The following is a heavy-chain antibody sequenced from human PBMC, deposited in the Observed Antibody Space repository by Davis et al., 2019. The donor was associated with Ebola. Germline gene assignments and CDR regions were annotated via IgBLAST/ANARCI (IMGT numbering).Heavy chain of an antibody. D-gene: IGHD1-26*01. CDR1: GGTFSSYA. V-gene: IGHV1-69*13. Sequence: SVKVSCKASGGTFSSYAISWVRQAPGQGLEWMGGIIPIFGTANYAQKFQGRVTITADESTSTAYMELSSLRSEDTAVYYCARVLAGREYSGSYDWFDPWGQGTLVTVSS. CDR3: ARVLAGREYSGSYDWFDP. CDR2: IIPIFGTA. J-gene: IGHJ5*02.